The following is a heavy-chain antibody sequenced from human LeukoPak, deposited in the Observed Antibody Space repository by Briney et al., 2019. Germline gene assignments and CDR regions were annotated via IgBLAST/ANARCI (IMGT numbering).Heavy chain of an antibody. CDR2: ISYGGRIV. CDR1: GISISDNY. D-gene: IGHD3-22*01. CDR3: ARDRGYDSSGYYRDYFDY. V-gene: IGHV3-11*04. Sequence: GGSLRLSCEASGISISDNYMSWIRQAPGKGLEWVSYISYGGRIVYSADSVKGRFTISRDNAKNSVYLQMNSLRAEDTAVYYCARDRGYDSSGYYRDYFDYWGQGTPVTVSS. J-gene: IGHJ4*02.